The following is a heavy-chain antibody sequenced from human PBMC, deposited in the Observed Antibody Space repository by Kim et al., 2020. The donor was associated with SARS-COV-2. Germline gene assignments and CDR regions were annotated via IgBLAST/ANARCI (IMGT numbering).Heavy chain of an antibody. V-gene: IGHV4-39*07. CDR1: GGSISSSSYY. Sequence: SETLSLTCTVSGGSISSSSYYWGWIRQPPGKGLEWIGSIYYSGSTYYNPSLKSRVTISVDTSKNQFSLKLSSVTAADTAVYYCASPYSSSGPYYYYGMDVWGQGTTVTVSS. J-gene: IGHJ6*02. CDR2: IYYSGST. CDR3: ASPYSSSGPYYYYGMDV. D-gene: IGHD6-13*01.